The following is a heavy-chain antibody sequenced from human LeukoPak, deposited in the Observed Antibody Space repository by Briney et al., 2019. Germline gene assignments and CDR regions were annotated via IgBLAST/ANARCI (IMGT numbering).Heavy chain of an antibody. Sequence: GRSLRLSCAASGFTFDDYAMHWVRQAPGKGLEWVSGISWNSGSIGYADSVKGRFTISRDNAKNSLYLQMNSLRAEDTALYYCAKGLAVAQYYFDYWGQGTLVTVSS. V-gene: IGHV3-9*01. CDR2: ISWNSGSI. J-gene: IGHJ4*02. CDR3: AKGLAVAQYYFDY. CDR1: GFTFDDYA. D-gene: IGHD6-19*01.